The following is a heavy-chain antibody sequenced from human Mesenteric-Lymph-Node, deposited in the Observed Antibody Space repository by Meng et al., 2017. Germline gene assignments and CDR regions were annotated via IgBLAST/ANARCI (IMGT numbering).Heavy chain of an antibody. J-gene: IGHJ5*02. CDR2: IYHSGNT. CDR3: ARGGYDLNWFDP. Sequence: QGQLQESGPGLVKPSQTLSLTCTVSGGSISSGGYYWSWIRQHPGKGLEWIGHIYHSGNTYYNPSLKSRVTMSVDRSKNQFSLKLNSVTAADTAVYYCARGGYDLNWFDPWGQGTLVTVSS. V-gene: IGHV4-31*03. D-gene: IGHD2-15*01. CDR1: GGSISSGGYY.